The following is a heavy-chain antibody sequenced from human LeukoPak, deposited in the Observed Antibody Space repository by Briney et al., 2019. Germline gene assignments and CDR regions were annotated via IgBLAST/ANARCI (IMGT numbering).Heavy chain of an antibody. CDR1: GYTFTSYG. CDR2: ISAYNGNT. Sequence: ASVKVSCKASGYTFTSYGISWVRQAPGQGLEGMGWISAYNGNTNYAQKLQGRVTVTTDTSTSTAYMELRSLRSDDTAVYYCATQRRGGTPSYYMDVWGKGTTVTISS. CDR3: ATQRRGGTPSYYMDV. J-gene: IGHJ6*03. D-gene: IGHD2-15*01. V-gene: IGHV1-18*01.